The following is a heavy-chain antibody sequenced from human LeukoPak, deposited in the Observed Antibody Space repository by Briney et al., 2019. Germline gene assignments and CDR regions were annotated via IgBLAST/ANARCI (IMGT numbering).Heavy chain of an antibody. J-gene: IGHJ6*02. CDR2: INHSGST. V-gene: IGHV4-34*01. Sequence: SETLSLTCAVYGGSFSGYYWSWIRQPPGKGLEWIGEINHSGSTNYNPSLKSRVTISVDTSKNQFSLKLSSVTAADTAVYYCGRGRYCSSTSCYSHYYYYGMDVWGQGTTVTVSS. D-gene: IGHD2-2*02. CDR1: GGSFSGYY. CDR3: GRGRYCSSTSCYSHYYYYGMDV.